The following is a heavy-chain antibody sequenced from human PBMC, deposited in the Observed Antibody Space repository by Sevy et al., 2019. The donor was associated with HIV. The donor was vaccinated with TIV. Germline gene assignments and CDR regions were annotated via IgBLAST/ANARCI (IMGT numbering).Heavy chain of an antibody. D-gene: IGHD6-13*01. V-gene: IGHV3-30-3*01. Sequence: GGSLRLSCAASGFTFSSYAMHWVRQAPGKGLEWVAVISYDGSNKYYADSVKGRFTISRDNFKNTLYLQMNGLRAEDTAVYYWARDIAAAAGRESAFDIWGQGTMVTVSS. J-gene: IGHJ3*02. CDR1: GFTFSSYA. CDR2: ISYDGSNK. CDR3: ARDIAAAAGRESAFDI.